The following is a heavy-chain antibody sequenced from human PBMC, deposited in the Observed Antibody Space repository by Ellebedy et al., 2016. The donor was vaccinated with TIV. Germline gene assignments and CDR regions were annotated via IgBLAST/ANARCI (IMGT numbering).Heavy chain of an antibody. CDR3: TRDVAVKAKRD. V-gene: IGHV3-74*01. Sequence: PGGSLRLSCAASGFTFSSYWMHWVRQAPGKGLVWVSRINSDGSSTSYADSVKGRFTISRDNAKKSLYLQMNSLRAEDTAVYYCTRDVAVKAKRDWGQGTLVTVSS. D-gene: IGHD3-10*01. CDR1: GFTFSSYW. J-gene: IGHJ4*02. CDR2: INSDGSST.